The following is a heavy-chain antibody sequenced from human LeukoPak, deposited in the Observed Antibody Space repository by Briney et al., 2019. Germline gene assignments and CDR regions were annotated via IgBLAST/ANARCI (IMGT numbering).Heavy chain of an antibody. V-gene: IGHV4-34*01. Sequence: PSETLSLTCAVYGGSFSGYYWSWIRQPPGKGLEWIGEINHSGSTNYNPSLKSRVTISVDTSKNQFSLKLSSVTAADTAVYYCAVKTGTSLNWFDPWDQGTLVTVSS. CDR1: GGSFSGYY. D-gene: IGHD1-7*01. CDR3: AVKTGTSLNWFDP. J-gene: IGHJ5*02. CDR2: INHSGST.